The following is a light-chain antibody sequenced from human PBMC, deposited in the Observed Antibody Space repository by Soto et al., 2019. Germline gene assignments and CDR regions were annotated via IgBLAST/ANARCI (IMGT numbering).Light chain of an antibody. V-gene: IGLV2-14*01. Sequence: QSVLTQPASVSGSPRQSITISCTGTSNDVGNYNYVSWYQQYPGKAPKLILYEVTNRPSGVSNRFSGSKSGNTASLTISGLQTEDEADYYCSSYTSSTTLVFGGGTKVTVL. J-gene: IGLJ3*02. CDR1: SNDVGNYNY. CDR2: EVT. CDR3: SSYTSSTTLV.